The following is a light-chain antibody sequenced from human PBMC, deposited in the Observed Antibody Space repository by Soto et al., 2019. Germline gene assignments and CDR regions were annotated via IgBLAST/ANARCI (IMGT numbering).Light chain of an antibody. Sequence: QSVLTQPASVSGSPGQSITISCTGTSSDIDNYNHVSWYRQPPGKAPKLMIYDVNNRPSGVSNRFSGSKSGNTASLTIPGLQAEDEADYYCSSYTSTTFYVFGTGTKVTVL. CDR1: SSDIDNYNH. J-gene: IGLJ1*01. CDR3: SSYTSTTFYV. V-gene: IGLV2-14*01. CDR2: DVN.